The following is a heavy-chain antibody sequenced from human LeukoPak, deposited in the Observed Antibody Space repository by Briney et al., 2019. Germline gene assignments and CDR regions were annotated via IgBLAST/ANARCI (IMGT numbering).Heavy chain of an antibody. D-gene: IGHD3-10*01. CDR3: ATGSQIREADY. CDR2: ISGSGGTT. V-gene: IGHV3-48*04. J-gene: IGHJ4*02. CDR1: GFTFSSYW. Sequence: PGGSLRLSCAASGFTFSSYWMHWVRQAPGKGLEWISYISGSGGTTYYADSAEGRLTVSRDNAENSLYLQMNSLRAEDTAVYYCATGSQIREADYWGQGTLVTVSS.